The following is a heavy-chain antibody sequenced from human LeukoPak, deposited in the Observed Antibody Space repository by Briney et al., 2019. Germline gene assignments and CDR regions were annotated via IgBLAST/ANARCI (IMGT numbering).Heavy chain of an antibody. CDR2: ISAYNGNT. J-gene: IGHJ4*02. V-gene: IGHV1-18*01. Sequence: ASVKVSCKASGYTFSSYGVSWVRQAPGQGLEWMGWISAYNGNTNYAQKFQGRVTMTTDTSTTTAYMELGSLRSDDTAVYYCAREQGGYSGSADYWGQGTLVTVSS. CDR1: GYTFSSYG. CDR3: AREQGGYSGSADY. D-gene: IGHD5-12*01.